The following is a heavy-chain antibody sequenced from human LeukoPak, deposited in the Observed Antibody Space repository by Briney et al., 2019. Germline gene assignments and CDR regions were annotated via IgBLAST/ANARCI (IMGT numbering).Heavy chain of an antibody. D-gene: IGHD3-3*01. CDR2: ISYDGSNK. CDR3: ARDILEWFYRGDAFDI. J-gene: IGHJ3*02. Sequence: PGGSRRLSCAASGFTFSSYAMHWVRQAPGKGLEWVAVISYDGSNKYYADSVKGRFTISRDNSKNTLYLQMNSLRAEDTAVYYCARDILEWFYRGDAFDIWGQGTMVTVSS. CDR1: GFTFSSYA. V-gene: IGHV3-30*04.